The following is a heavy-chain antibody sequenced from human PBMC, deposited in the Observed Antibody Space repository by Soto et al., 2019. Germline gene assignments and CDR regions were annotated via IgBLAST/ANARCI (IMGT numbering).Heavy chain of an antibody. D-gene: IGHD3-9*01. Sequence: GGSLRRSCSASGFPFSNYAMSWVRQAPGKGLEWVSAISRSGGSPYYADSVRGRFTVSRDNSKHTLYLQMNSLRAEDTAVYYCARRLDYDILTGTIDYWGQGTLVTVSS. CDR2: ISRSGGSP. V-gene: IGHV3-23*01. CDR1: GFPFSNYA. CDR3: ARRLDYDILTGTIDY. J-gene: IGHJ4*02.